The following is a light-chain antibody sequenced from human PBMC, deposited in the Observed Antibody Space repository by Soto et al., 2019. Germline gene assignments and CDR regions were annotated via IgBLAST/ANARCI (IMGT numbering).Light chain of an antibody. CDR3: HQRQYWPPIT. Sequence: EIVMTQSPAILSVSPGDRATLSCRAGQSVSNNLAWYQQKPGQTPRLVIYGASNRATGVPARFSGSGSGTDFTLTISSLEPEDFAVYYCHQRQYWPPITFGQGTRLEIK. V-gene: IGKV3-15*01. CDR1: QSVSNN. CDR2: GAS. J-gene: IGKJ5*01.